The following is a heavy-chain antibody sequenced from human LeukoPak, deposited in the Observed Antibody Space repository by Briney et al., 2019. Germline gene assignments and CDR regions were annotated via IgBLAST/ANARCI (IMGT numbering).Heavy chain of an antibody. J-gene: IGHJ4*02. CDR2: ITGSSSTK. CDR3: TRDLDALDY. CDR1: GFTFSTYS. V-gene: IGHV3-48*02. Sequence: GGSLRLSCAASGFTFSTYSMNWVRQAPGKGLEWVSYITGSSSTKHYADSVQGRFTVSRDNAKNSLFLRMNSLRDEDTAVYYCTRDLDALDYWGQGTLVTVSS.